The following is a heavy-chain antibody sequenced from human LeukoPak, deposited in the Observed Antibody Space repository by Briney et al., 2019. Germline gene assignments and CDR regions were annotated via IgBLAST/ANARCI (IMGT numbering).Heavy chain of an antibody. J-gene: IGHJ4*02. D-gene: IGHD3-22*01. CDR3: ARDRYYYDSSGKLFFDY. V-gene: IGHV4-4*07. CDR2: IYTSGST. CDR1: GGSISSYY. Sequence: SQTLSLTCTVSGGSISSYYWSWIRQPAGKGLEWIGRIYTSGSTNYNPSLKSRVTISVDMSKNQFSLKLSSVTAADTAVYYCARDRYYYDSSGKLFFDYWGQGTLVTVSS.